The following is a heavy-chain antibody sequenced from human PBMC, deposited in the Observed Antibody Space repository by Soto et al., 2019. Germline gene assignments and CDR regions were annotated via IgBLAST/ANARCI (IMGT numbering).Heavy chain of an antibody. CDR1: GYTFSDYG. CDR2: ISSKNGNT. Sequence: QVQLVQSGADVKKPGASVKVSCKASGYTFSDYGVSWVRQAPGQGLEWMGWISSKNGNTNFAQKFRGRVTMTTDPSTSTVYMELRSLRPDDTAVYYCAREPPETPPDYCGQGTLVTVS. J-gene: IGHJ4*02. V-gene: IGHV1-18*01. CDR3: AREPPETPPDY.